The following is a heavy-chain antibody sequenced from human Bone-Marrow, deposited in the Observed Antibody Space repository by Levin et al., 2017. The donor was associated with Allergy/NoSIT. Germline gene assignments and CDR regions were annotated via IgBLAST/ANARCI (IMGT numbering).Heavy chain of an antibody. Sequence: SETLSLTCTVSGGSISSSSYYWGWIRQPPGKGLEWIGSIYYSGSTYYNPSLKSRVTISVDTSKNQFSLKLSSVTAADTAVYYCARDQLGYYDFWSGYYTGIYYYYYGMDVWGQGTTVTVSS. V-gene: IGHV4-39*07. CDR3: ARDQLGYYDFWSGYYTGIYYYYYGMDV. CDR1: GGSISSSSYY. J-gene: IGHJ6*02. CDR2: IYYSGST. D-gene: IGHD3-3*01.